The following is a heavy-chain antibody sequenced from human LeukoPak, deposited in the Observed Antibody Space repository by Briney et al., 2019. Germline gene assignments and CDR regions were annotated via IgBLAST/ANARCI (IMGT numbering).Heavy chain of an antibody. CDR2: INAGNGNT. D-gene: IGHD4-17*01. CDR3: ARDKWSTTVTSYWFDP. J-gene: IGHJ5*02. V-gene: IGHV1-3*01. CDR1: GYTFTSYA. Sequence: ASVKVSCTASGYTFTSYAMHWVRRAPGQRLEWMGWINAGNGNTKYSQKFQGRVTITRDTSASTAYMELSSLRSEDTAVYYCARDKWSTTVTSYWFDPWGQGTLVTVSS.